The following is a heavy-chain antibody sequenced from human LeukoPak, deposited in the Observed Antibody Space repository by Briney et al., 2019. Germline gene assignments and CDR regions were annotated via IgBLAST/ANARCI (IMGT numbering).Heavy chain of an antibody. J-gene: IGHJ4*02. CDR3: ARGGRGGFDF. Sequence: GGSLRLSCAASGFPFSGYNMNWVRQAPGKGLEWVSSVSPESDDHYADSVKGRFTIFRDNDKNSLYLQMNSPRSDDTAVYYCARGGRGGFDFWGQGTLVTVSS. CDR2: VSPESDD. CDR1: GFPFSGYN. V-gene: IGHV3-69-1*02. D-gene: IGHD2-15*01.